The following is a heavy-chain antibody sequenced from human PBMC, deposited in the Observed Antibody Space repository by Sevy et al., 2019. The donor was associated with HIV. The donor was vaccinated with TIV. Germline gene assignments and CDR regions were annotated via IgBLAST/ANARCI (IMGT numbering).Heavy chain of an antibody. Sequence: GESLKISCRASGYRFTSYWIAWVRQVPGKGLEWMGIIYPDDSDVRYSPSLQGQVTISVDKSISTAYLQWRSLEASDTAMYFCAGRFYYSTGYPQYFFDHWGQGTLVTVSS. J-gene: IGHJ4*02. CDR2: IYPDDSDV. CDR3: AGRFYYSTGYPQYFFDH. D-gene: IGHD2-8*02. CDR1: GYRFTSYW. V-gene: IGHV5-51*01.